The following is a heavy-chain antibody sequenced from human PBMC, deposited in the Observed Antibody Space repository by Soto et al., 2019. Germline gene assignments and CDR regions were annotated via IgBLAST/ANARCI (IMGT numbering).Heavy chain of an antibody. J-gene: IGHJ4*02. CDR2: SRNKANSYPS. CDR3: SRDFTAAGTDPVDY. V-gene: IGHV3-72*01. CDR1: GFSLSDYY. D-gene: IGHD3-10*01. Sequence: EVQLVESGGGLVQPGGSLRLSCTASGFSLSDYYVDWVRQAPGKGLEWVGRSRNKANSYPSEYAASVRGRFTIARDDSRNSLYLQMDSLKTEDTAEYYCSRDFTAAGTDPVDYCGQGTLVTVTS.